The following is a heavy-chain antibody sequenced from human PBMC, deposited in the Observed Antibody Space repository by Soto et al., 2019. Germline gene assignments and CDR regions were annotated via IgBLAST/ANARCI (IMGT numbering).Heavy chain of an antibody. V-gene: IGHV3-21*01. J-gene: IGHJ4*02. Sequence: ESGGGLVKPGGSLRLSCAASGFTFSSYSMNWVRQAPGKGLEWVSYISSSSSYIYYADSVKGRFTISRDNAKNSLYLQMNSLRAEDTAVYYCARADAVQLERRAFDYWGQGTLVTVSS. D-gene: IGHD1-1*01. CDR1: GFTFSSYS. CDR2: ISSSSSYI. CDR3: ARADAVQLERRAFDY.